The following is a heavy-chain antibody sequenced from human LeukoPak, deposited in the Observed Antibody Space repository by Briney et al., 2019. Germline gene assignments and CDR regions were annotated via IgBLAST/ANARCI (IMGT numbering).Heavy chain of an antibody. D-gene: IGHD7-27*01. CDR3: AREGTSHLGAFDI. CDR2: ISYDGSNK. V-gene: IGHV3-30*04. Sequence: GRSLRLSCAASGFTFSSYAMHWVRQAPGKGLEWVAVISYDGSNKYYADSVKGRFTISRDNSKNTLYLQMNSLRAEDTAVYYRAREGTSHLGAFDIWGQGTMVTVSS. J-gene: IGHJ3*02. CDR1: GFTFSSYA.